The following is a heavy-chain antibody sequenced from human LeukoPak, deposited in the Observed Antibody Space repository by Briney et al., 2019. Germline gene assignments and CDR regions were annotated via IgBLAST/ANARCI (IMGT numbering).Heavy chain of an antibody. J-gene: IGHJ4*02. Sequence: GGSLRLSCAASGFTYSSYWMSWVRQAPGKGMEWVANIKQDGSEKYYVDSVKGRFTISRDNAKNSLYLQMNSLRAEDTAVYYCASDFDWLVTGALGYWGQGTLVTVSS. CDR3: ASDFDWLVTGALGY. CDR2: IKQDGSEK. CDR1: GFTYSSYW. D-gene: IGHD3-9*01. V-gene: IGHV3-7*01.